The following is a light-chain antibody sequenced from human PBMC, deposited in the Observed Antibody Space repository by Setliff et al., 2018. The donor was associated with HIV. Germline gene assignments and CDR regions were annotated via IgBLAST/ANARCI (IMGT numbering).Light chain of an antibody. CDR3: CSSAGTYTSLFV. CDR1: SSDVGGYNL. Sequence: QSVLTQPASVSGSPGQSITIFCTGTSSDVGGYNLVSWYQHHPDKAPKLIIYEVRERPAGVSNRFSGSKSGNTASLTISGLQAEDEADYYCCSSAGTYTSLFVFGTGTKVPVL. V-gene: IGLV2-23*02. J-gene: IGLJ1*01. CDR2: EVR.